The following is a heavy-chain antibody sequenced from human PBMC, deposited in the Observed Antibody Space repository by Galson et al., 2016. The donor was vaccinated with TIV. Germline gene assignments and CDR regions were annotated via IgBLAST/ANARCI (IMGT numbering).Heavy chain of an antibody. Sequence: SVKVSCKASGDAFTSYPFNWVRQAPGQGLEWMGGIIPLFGTANYAQKFQGRVTVTADESTSTVYLDLSSLRSEDTAVYYCAKDRNTALDTYHYYCGMDVWGQETTVTVSS. D-gene: IGHD5-18*01. CDR3: AKDRNTALDTYHYYCGMDV. J-gene: IGHJ6*02. CDR1: GDAFTSYP. V-gene: IGHV1-69*13. CDR2: IIPLFGTA.